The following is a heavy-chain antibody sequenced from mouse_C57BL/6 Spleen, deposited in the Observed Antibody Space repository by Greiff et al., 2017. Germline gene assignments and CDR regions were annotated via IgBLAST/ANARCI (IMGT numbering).Heavy chain of an antibody. D-gene: IGHD4-1*01. CDR2: IYPGDGDT. J-gene: IGHJ3*01. CDR3: ARSGSLTGTGWFAY. Sequence: VQLVESGAELVKPGASVKISCKASGYAFSSYWMNWVKQRPGKGLEWIGQIYPGDGDTNYNGKFKGKATLTADKSSSTAYMQLSSLTSEDSAVYFCARSGSLTGTGWFAYWGQGTLVTVSA. V-gene: IGHV1-80*01. CDR1: GYAFSSYW.